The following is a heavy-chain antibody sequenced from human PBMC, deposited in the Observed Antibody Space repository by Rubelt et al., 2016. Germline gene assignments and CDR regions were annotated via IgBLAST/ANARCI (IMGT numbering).Heavy chain of an antibody. V-gene: IGHV1-69*04. Sequence: QVQLVQSGAEVKKPGSSVKVSCKASGGTFSSYAISWVRQAPGQGLEWLGRIITILGIANYAQKFQGGGTINADKSTSTAYMELSSLRSEATAGYYCARGVEYYYGSGTNGFDPWGQGTLVTVSS. D-gene: IGHD3-10*01. CDR3: ARGVEYYYGSGTNGFDP. CDR1: GGTFSSYA. CDR2: IITILGIA. J-gene: IGHJ5*02.